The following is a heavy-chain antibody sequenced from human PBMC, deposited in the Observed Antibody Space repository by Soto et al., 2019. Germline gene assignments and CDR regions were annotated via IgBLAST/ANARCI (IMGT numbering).Heavy chain of an antibody. Sequence: PSETLSLTCTVSGGSISSYYCSWIRQPAGKGLEWIGRIYTSGSTNYNPSLKSRVTMSVDTSKNQFSLKLSSVTAADTAVYYCAREGCSGGSCRYYYYGMDVWGQGTTVTVSS. CDR1: GGSISSYY. V-gene: IGHV4-4*07. J-gene: IGHJ6*02. CDR2: IYTSGST. D-gene: IGHD2-15*01. CDR3: AREGCSGGSCRYYYYGMDV.